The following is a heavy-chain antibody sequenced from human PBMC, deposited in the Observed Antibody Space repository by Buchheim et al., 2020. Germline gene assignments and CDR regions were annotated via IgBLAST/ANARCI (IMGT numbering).Heavy chain of an antibody. V-gene: IGHV1-24*01. CDR2: FDPEDGET. CDR3: ATAGDYYARDAFDI. J-gene: IGHJ3*02. CDR1: GYTFTSYD. Sequence: QVQLVQSGAEVKKPGASVKVSCKASGYTFTSYDINWVRQATGQGLEWMGGFDPEDGETIYAQKFQGRVTMTEDTSTDTAYMELSSLRSEDTAVYYCATAGDYYARDAFDIWGQGT. D-gene: IGHD3-10*01.